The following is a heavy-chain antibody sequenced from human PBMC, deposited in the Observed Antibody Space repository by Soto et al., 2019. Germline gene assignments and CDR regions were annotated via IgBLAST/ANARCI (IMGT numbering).Heavy chain of an antibody. CDR2: ISYSGST. CDR3: ARDYTHLVGERLSWFDP. J-gene: IGHJ5*02. Sequence: PSDTLSLTCTVSGGSISIYYWSWIRQPPGRGLEWIGYISYSGSTNYNPSLKSRVTISVDTSKNQFSLKLSSVTAADTAVYYCARDYTHLVGERLSWFDPWGQGTLVTVSS. D-gene: IGHD3-16*01. CDR1: GGSISIYY. V-gene: IGHV4-59*01.